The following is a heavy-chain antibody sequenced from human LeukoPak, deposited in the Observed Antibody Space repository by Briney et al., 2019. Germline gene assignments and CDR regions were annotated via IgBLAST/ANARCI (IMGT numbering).Heavy chain of an antibody. D-gene: IGHD5-24*01. V-gene: IGHV3-53*01. CDR2: IYPSGNI. CDR1: GLTFSDTY. CDR3: ARTARSGDDYKVGYFDY. J-gene: IGHJ4*02. Sequence: PGGSLRLSSAASGLTFSDTYIRCGRQAPGKGLEWVSLIYPSGNIYYADSVKGRFTISRDNSKNTLFLQMNSLRAENTAIYYCARTARSGDDYKVGYFDYWGQGTLVTVSS.